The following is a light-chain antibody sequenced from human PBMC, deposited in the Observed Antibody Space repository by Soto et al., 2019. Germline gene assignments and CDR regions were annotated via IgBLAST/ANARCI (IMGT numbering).Light chain of an antibody. J-gene: IGLJ2*01. CDR1: SSDVGSYNL. CDR3: CSYAGSSPYVV. Sequence: QSALTQPASVSGSPGQSITISCTGTSSDVGSYNLVSWYQQHPGKAPKLMIYEGSKRPSGVSNRSSGSKSGNTASLTISGLQAEDEADYYCCSYAGSSPYVVFGGGTKLTVL. CDR2: EGS. V-gene: IGLV2-23*01.